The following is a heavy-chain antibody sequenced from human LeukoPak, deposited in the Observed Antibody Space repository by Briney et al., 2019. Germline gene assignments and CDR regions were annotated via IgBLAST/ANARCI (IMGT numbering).Heavy chain of an antibody. V-gene: IGHV3-23*01. Sequence: GGPLRLSCAASGFTFSSYAMSWVRQAPGKGLEWVSAISGSGGSTYYAGSVTGRFTISRDNSKNTLYLQMNSLRAEDTAVYYCAKEDYDSSGYYAPFFDYWGQGTLVTVSS. CDR2: ISGSGGST. CDR1: GFTFSSYA. CDR3: AKEDYDSSGYYAPFFDY. J-gene: IGHJ4*02. D-gene: IGHD3-22*01.